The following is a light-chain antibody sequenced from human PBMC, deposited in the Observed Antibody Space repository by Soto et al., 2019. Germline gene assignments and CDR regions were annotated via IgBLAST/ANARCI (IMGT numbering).Light chain of an antibody. J-gene: IGKJ1*01. CDR3: QQYSSLWT. CDR2: GAS. CDR1: QSVSRNY. Sequence: EIVLTQSPDTLSLSPGERATLSCRASQSVSRNYLAWYQQKPGQAPRLLIYGASSRATGIPDRFSGSGSGTDFTLSISRLEPEDFAVYYCQQYSSLWTFGQGTKV. V-gene: IGKV3-20*01.